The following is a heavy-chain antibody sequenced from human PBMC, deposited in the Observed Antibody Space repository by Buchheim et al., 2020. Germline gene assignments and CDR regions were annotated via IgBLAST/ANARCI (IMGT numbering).Heavy chain of an antibody. V-gene: IGHV4-34*01. CDR2: INHSGST. CDR3: ARSYYDILYLYYYYGMDV. Sequence: QVQLQQWGAGLLKPSETLSLTCAVYGGSFSGYYWSWIRQPPGKGLEWIGEINHSGSTNYNPSLKSRVTISVDTSKNQFSLKLSSVTAADTAVYYCARSYYDILYLYYYYGMDVWGQGTT. CDR1: GGSFSGYY. D-gene: IGHD3-9*01. J-gene: IGHJ6*02.